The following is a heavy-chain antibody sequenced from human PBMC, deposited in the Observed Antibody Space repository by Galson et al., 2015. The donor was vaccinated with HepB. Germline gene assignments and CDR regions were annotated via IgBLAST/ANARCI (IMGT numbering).Heavy chain of an antibody. V-gene: IGHV3-74*01. CDR2: INSDGSST. D-gene: IGHD2-2*01. Sequence: SLRLSCAASGFTFSSYRMHWVRQAPGKGLVWVSRINSDGSSTSYADSVKGRFTISRDNAKNTLYLQMNSLRAEDTAVYYCASFAYCSSTSCYPGTGYYGMDVWGQGTTVTVSS. J-gene: IGHJ6*02. CDR1: GFTFSSYR. CDR3: ASFAYCSSTSCYPGTGYYGMDV.